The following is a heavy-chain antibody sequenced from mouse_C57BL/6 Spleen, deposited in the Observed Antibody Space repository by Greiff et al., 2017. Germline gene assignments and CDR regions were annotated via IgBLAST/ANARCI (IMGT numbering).Heavy chain of an antibody. CDR3: ARSSGNYYAMDY. CDR1: GYTFTSYW. Sequence: VQLQQPGAELVRPGSSVKLSCKASGYTFTSYWMPWVKQRPIQGLEWIGNIDPSASEPHYNQKFKDKATLTVDKPSSTAYMQLSSLTSVDSAVYYCARSSGNYYAMDYWGQGTSVTVSS. V-gene: IGHV1-52*01. J-gene: IGHJ4*01. CDR2: IDPSASEP.